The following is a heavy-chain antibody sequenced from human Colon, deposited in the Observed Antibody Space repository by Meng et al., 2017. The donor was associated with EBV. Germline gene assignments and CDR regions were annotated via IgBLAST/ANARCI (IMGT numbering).Heavy chain of an antibody. CDR1: GGSFSGYY. V-gene: IGHV4-34*01. CDR2: INHSGST. D-gene: IGHD1-26*01. CDR3: ARGPGGSYYLYYFDY. Sequence: QVQLQQWGAGLLKPSETLSLTCAVYGGSFSGYYWSWIRQPPEKALEWIGEINHSGSTNYNPSLKSRVTISVDTSKKQFSLKLSSVTAADTAVYYCARGPGGSYYLYYFDYWGQGTLVTVSS. J-gene: IGHJ4*02.